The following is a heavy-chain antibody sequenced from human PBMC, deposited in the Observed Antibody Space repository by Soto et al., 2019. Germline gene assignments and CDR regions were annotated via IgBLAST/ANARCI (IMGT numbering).Heavy chain of an antibody. Sequence: QSGPTLVNPTETLTLTCTVSGFSLSNARMGVSWIRQPPGKALEWLAHIFSNDEKSYSTSLKSRLTISKDTSKSQVVLTMTNMDPVDTATYYCARVIASGYIKKIAKFDPWGQGTLVTVSS. V-gene: IGHV2-26*01. CDR2: IFSNDEK. D-gene: IGHD5-18*01. CDR3: ARVIASGYIKKIAKFDP. J-gene: IGHJ5*02. CDR1: GFSLSNARMG.